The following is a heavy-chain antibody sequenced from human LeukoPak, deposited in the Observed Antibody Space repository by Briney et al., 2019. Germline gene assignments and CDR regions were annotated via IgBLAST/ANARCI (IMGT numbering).Heavy chain of an antibody. CDR2: IKSSNT. Sequence: PSETLSLTCTVSGGSTSSDRFYWTWVRQPAGKGLEWIGRIKSSNTNYNPSLKSRVSISLDTSTNQFSLKLSSLTAADTAVYYCARVPDWTYVPDYWGQGTLVTVSS. V-gene: IGHV4-61*02. CDR3: ARVPDWTYVPDY. J-gene: IGHJ4*02. D-gene: IGHD3-16*01. CDR1: GGSTSSDRFY.